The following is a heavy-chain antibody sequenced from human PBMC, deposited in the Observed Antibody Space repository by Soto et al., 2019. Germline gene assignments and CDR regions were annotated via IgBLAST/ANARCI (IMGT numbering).Heavy chain of an antibody. CDR1: RLPFSTQS. J-gene: IGHJ4*02. D-gene: IGHD2-2*01. V-gene: IGHV3-48*01. CDR3: VGEVGFQLIY. CDR2: ITSNSVTM. Sequence: GGSLRLSGAACRLPFSTQSMNWVRQAPGKGLEWISYITSNSVTMYADSVKGRFTISRDNAKNSLYLQMNSLRVEDTAVYFCVGEVGFQLIYWGQGTLVTVSS.